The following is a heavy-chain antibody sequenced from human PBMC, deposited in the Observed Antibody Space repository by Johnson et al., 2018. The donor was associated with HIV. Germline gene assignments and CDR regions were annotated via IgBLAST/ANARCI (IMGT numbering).Heavy chain of an antibody. Sequence: QVQLVESGGGLVKPGGSLRLSCAASGFTFSDYYMRWIRQAPGKGLEWMSYISCRGIPIYYVDSVKGRFTISRDNAKNLLYLQMNSLRAEDTAVYYCAKVLPFEQLVPQGAFDIWGQGTMVTVSS. CDR1: GFTFSDYY. V-gene: IGHV3-11*04. D-gene: IGHD6-6*01. CDR2: ISCRGIPI. J-gene: IGHJ3*02. CDR3: AKVLPFEQLVPQGAFDI.